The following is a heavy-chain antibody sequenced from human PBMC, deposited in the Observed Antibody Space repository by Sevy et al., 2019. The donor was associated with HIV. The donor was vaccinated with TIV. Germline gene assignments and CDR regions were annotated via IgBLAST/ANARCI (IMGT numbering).Heavy chain of an antibody. CDR1: GFTFSTYS. J-gene: IGHJ6*02. CDR3: ARLGSSGWAGMDV. CDR2: ISGLSNYI. V-gene: IGHV3-21*01. Sequence: GGSLRLSCVDSGFTFSTYSMNWVRQAPGKGLEWVSSISGLSNYIYYSDSVRGRFTISRDNAKNSLYLQMNSLRAEDTALYYCARLGSSGWAGMDVWGQGTTVTVSS. D-gene: IGHD6-19*01.